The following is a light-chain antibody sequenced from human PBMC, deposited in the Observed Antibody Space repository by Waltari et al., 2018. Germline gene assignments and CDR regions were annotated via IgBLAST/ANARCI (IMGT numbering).Light chain of an antibody. CDR3: SSYADTDNLL. V-gene: IGLV2-8*01. CDR1: SSDIGGYDH. CDR2: AVN. Sequence: QSALTQPPSASGSPGQSVTISCTGTSSDIGGYDHVSWYQQHPGKVPKLLIYAVNKRPSGVPDRFSGSKSSNTASLTVSGLQADDEADYYCSSYADTDNLLCGGGTKLTVL. J-gene: IGLJ3*02.